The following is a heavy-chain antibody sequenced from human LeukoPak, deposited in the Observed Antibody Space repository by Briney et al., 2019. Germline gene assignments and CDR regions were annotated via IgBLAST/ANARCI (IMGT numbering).Heavy chain of an antibody. CDR2: TQHDGDDK. CDR3: AKVLPGPFHY. J-gene: IGHJ4*02. CDR1: GFTFSDYY. V-gene: IGHV3-30*02. Sequence: GGSLRLSCAASGFTFSDYYMSWIRQAPGKGLEWVAFTQHDGDDKYYADSVKGRFTISRDNSKNTLYLQMNSLRAEDTAVYYCAKVLPGPFHYWGQGTLVTVSS. D-gene: IGHD1-1*01.